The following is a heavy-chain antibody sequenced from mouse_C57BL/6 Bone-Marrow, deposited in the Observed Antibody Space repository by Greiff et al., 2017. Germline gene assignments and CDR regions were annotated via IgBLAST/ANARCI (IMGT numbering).Heavy chain of an antibody. CDR3: ARGRYDYDWFAY. CDR1: GYTFTSYW. CDR2: IDPKSGGT. D-gene: IGHD2-4*01. Sequence: QVQLKQPGAELVKPGASVKLSCKASGYTFTSYWMHWVKQRPGRGLEWIGRIDPKSGGTKYNEKFKSKATLTVDKPSSTAYMQLSSLTSEDSAVYYCARGRYDYDWFAYWGQGTLVTVSA. J-gene: IGHJ3*01. V-gene: IGHV1-72*01.